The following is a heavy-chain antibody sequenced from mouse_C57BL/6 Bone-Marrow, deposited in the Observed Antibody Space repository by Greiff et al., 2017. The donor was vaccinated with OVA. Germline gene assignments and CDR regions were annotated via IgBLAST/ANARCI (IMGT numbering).Heavy chain of an antibody. J-gene: IGHJ2*01. CDR2: ISNGGGST. V-gene: IGHV5-12*01. Sequence: EVKVVESGGGLVQPGGSLKLSCAASGFTFSDYYMYWVRQTPEKRLEWVAYISNGGGSTYYPDNVKGRFTISRDNATNTLYLQMSRLKSEDTAMYYCARHGLYGDYFDYWGQGTTLTVSS. D-gene: IGHD1-1*02. CDR1: GFTFSDYY. CDR3: ARHGLYGDYFDY.